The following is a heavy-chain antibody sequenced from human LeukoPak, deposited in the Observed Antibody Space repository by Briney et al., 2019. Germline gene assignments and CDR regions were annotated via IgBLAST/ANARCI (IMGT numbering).Heavy chain of an antibody. CDR2: IYHSGST. Sequence: SETLSLTCAVSGGSISSSNWWTWARQPPGKGLEWIGEIYHSGSTNYNPSLKSRVTISVDTSKNQFSLKLSSVTAADTAVYYCARAPGYGYVWGSYRYFDYWGQGTLVTVSS. J-gene: IGHJ4*02. CDR3: ARAPGYGYVWGSYRYFDY. D-gene: IGHD3-16*02. CDR1: GGSISSSNW. V-gene: IGHV4-4*02.